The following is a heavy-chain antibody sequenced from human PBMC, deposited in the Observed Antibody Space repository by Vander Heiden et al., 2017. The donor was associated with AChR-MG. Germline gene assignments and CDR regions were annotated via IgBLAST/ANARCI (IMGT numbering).Heavy chain of an antibody. V-gene: IGHV3-30*18. CDR3: AKDIIVAAPPEYYYYYMDV. J-gene: IGHJ6*03. CDR2: ISHDGSVK. CDR1: GFTFSRYG. Sequence: QVQLVESGGGVVQPGRSLRLSCAASGFTFSRYGIHWVRQAPGKGLEWVTVISHDGSVKYYADSVKGRFTTSRDNSKNTVYLQMNSLRAEDTAVYYCAKDIIVAAPPEYYYYYMDVWGKGTTVTVSS. D-gene: IGHD6-6*01.